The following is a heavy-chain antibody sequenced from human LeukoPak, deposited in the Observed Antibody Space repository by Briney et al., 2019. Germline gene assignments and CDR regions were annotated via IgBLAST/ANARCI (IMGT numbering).Heavy chain of an antibody. J-gene: IGHJ4*02. CDR3: ARGFPYYFDY. Sequence: PGGSLRLSCAASGFTFSSYSMNWVRQAPGKGLEWVSVIYSGGSTYYADSVKGRLTISRDNSKNTLYLQMNSLRAEDTAVYYCARGFPYYFDYWGRGTLVTVSS. CDR1: GFTFSSYS. CDR2: IYSGGST. V-gene: IGHV3-66*01.